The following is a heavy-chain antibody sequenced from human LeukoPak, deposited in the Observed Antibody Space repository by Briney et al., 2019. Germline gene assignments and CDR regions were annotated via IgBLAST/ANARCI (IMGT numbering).Heavy chain of an antibody. Sequence: ASVTVSCKASGYTFIGYYMNWVRQAPGQGLEWMGWINPNSGGTNYARKFQGRVTMTRDTSISTAYMDLSRLRSDDTAVYYCARGSPDYSNFHYMDVWGKGTTVTVSS. D-gene: IGHD4-11*01. V-gene: IGHV1-2*02. CDR1: GYTFIGYY. CDR3: ARGSPDYSNFHYMDV. J-gene: IGHJ6*03. CDR2: INPNSGGT.